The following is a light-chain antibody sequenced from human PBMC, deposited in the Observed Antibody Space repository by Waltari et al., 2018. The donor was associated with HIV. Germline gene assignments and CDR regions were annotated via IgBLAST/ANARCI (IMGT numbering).Light chain of an antibody. V-gene: IGLV3-25*03. CDR2: KDS. Sequence: SYELSQPPSGSVSPGQTARPTCSGAALPRQFAHWYQQKPGQAPIVVIYKDSERPSGIPERFSGFISGTTATLTISAVQAEDEADYYCQSADITGTLGVFGGGTRLTV. CDR3: QSADITGTLGV. CDR1: ALPRQF. J-gene: IGLJ2*01.